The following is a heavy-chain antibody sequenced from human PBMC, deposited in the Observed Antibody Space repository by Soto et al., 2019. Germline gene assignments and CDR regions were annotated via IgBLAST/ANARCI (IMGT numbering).Heavy chain of an antibody. CDR2: IIPILGIA. Sequence: SVKVSCEASGGTFSSYTISWVRQAPGQGLEWMGRIIPILGIANYAQKFQGRVTITADKSTSTAYMELSSLRSEDTAVYYCASSEATSTAVSTGMDLDYYYFGMDVWGQGTRVRVPS. CDR3: ASSEATSTAVSTGMDLDYYYFGMDV. J-gene: IGHJ6*02. V-gene: IGHV1-69*02. D-gene: IGHD5-12*01. CDR1: GGTFSSYT.